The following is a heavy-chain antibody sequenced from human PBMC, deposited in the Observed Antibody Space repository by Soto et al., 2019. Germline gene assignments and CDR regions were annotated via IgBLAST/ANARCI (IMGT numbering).Heavy chain of an antibody. CDR3: ARVRLLGPTSVLITIFDY. CDR2: IYYSGST. CDR1: GGSISSGDYY. V-gene: IGHV4-30-4*01. Sequence: PSETLSLTCTVSGGSISSGDYYWSWIRQPPGKGLEWIGYIYYSGSTYYNPSLKSRVTISVDTSKNQFSLKLSSVTAADTAVYYCARVRLLGPTSVLITIFDYWGQGTLVTVSS. J-gene: IGHJ4*02. D-gene: IGHD3-10*01.